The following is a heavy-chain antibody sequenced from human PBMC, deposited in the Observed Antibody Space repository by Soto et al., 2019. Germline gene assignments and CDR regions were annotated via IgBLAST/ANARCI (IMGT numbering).Heavy chain of an antibody. J-gene: IGHJ4*02. Sequence: PSETLSLTCTVSGGSISTTSYYWGWFRQPPGKGLEWIANIYHSGSTYYNPSLKSRVTISVDTSKNQFSLKLTSVTAADTAVYYCARDKITGLFDYWGQGTLVTVSS. CDR1: GGSISTTSYY. CDR3: ARDKITGLFDY. D-gene: IGHD2-8*02. CDR2: IYHSGST. V-gene: IGHV4-39*07.